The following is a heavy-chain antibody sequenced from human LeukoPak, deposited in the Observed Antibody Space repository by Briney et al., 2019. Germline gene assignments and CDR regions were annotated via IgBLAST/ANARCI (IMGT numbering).Heavy chain of an antibody. J-gene: IGHJ4*02. D-gene: IGHD3/OR15-3a*01. CDR1: GFTFSSYE. CDR2: ISSSVSTI. Sequence: GGSLRLSCAASGFTFSSYEMNWVRQAPGKGLEWVSYISSSVSTIYYADSLKGRFTISRDNAKNSLYLQMNSLRAEDTAVYYCARGTGYYSYFDYWGQGTLVTVSS. CDR3: ARGTGYYSYFDY. V-gene: IGHV3-48*03.